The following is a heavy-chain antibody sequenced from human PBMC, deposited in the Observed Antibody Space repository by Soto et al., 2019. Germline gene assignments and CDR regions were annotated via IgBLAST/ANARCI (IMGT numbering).Heavy chain of an antibody. D-gene: IGHD3-22*01. CDR3: AGDGAYYDSVVPYWGAH. CDR2: ISAYNGNT. Sequence: QVQLVQSGAEVKKPGASVKVSCKASGYTFTSYGISWVRQAPGQGLEWMGWISAYNGNTKYAQNLQRRVTMTTDTPTSTANMELRSLRSDDTAVYYCAGDGAYYDSVVPYWGAHWGQGTLVTVSS. CDR1: GYTFTSYG. V-gene: IGHV1-18*01. J-gene: IGHJ4*02.